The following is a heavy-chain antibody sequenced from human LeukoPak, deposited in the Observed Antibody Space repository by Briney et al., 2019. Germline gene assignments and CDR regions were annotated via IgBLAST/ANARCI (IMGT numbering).Heavy chain of an antibody. CDR3: ARLLWFGDFDY. CDR2: INHSGST. J-gene: IGHJ4*02. CDR1: GGSFSGYY. Sequence: SETLSLTCAVYGGSFSGYYWSWIRQPPGKGLEWIGEINHSGSTNYNPSLKSRVTISVDTSKYQFSLKLSSVTAADTAVYYCARLLWFGDFDYWGQGTLVTVSS. V-gene: IGHV4-34*01. D-gene: IGHD3-10*01.